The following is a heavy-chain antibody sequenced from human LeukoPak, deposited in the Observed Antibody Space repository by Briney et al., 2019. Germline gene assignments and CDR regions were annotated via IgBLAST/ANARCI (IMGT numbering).Heavy chain of an antibody. CDR1: GFTFSSYG. CDR3: AKRGILYDSSGYQLDY. Sequence: PGGSLRLSCAASGFTFSSYGMSWVRQAPGKGLEWVSAISGSGGSTYYADSVKGRFTTSRDNSKNTLYLQMNSLRAEDTAVYYCAKRGILYDSSGYQLDYWGQGTLVTVSS. J-gene: IGHJ4*02. V-gene: IGHV3-23*01. CDR2: ISGSGGST. D-gene: IGHD3-22*01.